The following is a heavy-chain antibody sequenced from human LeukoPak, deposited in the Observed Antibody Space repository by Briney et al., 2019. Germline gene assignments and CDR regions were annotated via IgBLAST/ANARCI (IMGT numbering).Heavy chain of an antibody. V-gene: IGHV4-61*02. D-gene: IGHD6-6*01. CDR3: ARQDSSSLAMDV. CDR1: GGSISSGSYY. J-gene: IGHJ6*04. CDR2: IYTSGST. Sequence: SETLSLTCTVSGGSISSGSYYWSWIRQPAGKGLEWIGRIYTSGSTNYNPSLKSRVTISVDTSKNQFSLKLSSVTAADTAVYYCARQDSSSLAMDVWGKGTTVTVSS.